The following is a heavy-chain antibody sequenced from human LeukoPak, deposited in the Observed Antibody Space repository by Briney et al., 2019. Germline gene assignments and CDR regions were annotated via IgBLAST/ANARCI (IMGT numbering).Heavy chain of an antibody. CDR2: ATSCST. V-gene: IGHV3-23*01. J-gene: IGHJ1*01. CDR3: AKGVGDYVWDYFEN. Sequence: PGGSLRLSCAVSGFPLSRYGMNWVRQAPGKGLEWVAGATSCSTYYAESVKGRFTVSRDHYKDTLYLQMDSLRADDTAVYYCAKGVGDYVWDYFENWGQGTLVTVSS. CDR1: GFPLSRYG. D-gene: IGHD3-16*01.